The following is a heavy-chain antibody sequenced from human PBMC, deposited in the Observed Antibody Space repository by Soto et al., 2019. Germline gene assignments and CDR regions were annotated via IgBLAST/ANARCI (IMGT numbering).Heavy chain of an antibody. CDR2: INHSGST. D-gene: IGHD2-15*01. CDR1: GGSFSGYY. J-gene: IGHJ5*02. V-gene: IGHV4-34*01. CDR3: ARRGEGYCSGGSCFKGGVNWFDP. Sequence: SETLSLTCAVYGGSFSGYYWSWIRQPPGKGLEWIGEINHSGSTNYNPSLKSRVTISVDTSKNQFSLKLSSVTAADTAVYYCARRGEGYCSGGSCFKGGVNWFDPWGQGTLVTVSS.